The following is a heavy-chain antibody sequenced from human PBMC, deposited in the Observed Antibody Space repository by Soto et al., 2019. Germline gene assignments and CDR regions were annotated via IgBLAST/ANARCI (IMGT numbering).Heavy chain of an antibody. CDR3: ARDLAAADY. Sequence: QVHLVQSGAEVKKPGSAVKVSCKASGYIFINYYIHWVRQATGQGIEWIGIINPNGGSTNYAQKFRGRVTMARDTSTSTVYMDLSSLRSDDTTVYYCARDLAAADYWGQGTLVTVSS. D-gene: IGHD6-13*01. J-gene: IGHJ4*02. CDR1: GYIFINYY. CDR2: INPNGGST. V-gene: IGHV1-46*01.